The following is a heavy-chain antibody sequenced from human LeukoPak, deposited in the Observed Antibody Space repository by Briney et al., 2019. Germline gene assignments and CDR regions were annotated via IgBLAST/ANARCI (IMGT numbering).Heavy chain of an antibody. Sequence: ASVKVSCKASGYTFTGYYMHWVRQAPGQGLEWMGWINPNSGGTNYAQKFQGRVTMTRDTSISTAYMELSRLRSDDTAVYCCARGGGGWQINDAFDIWGQGTMVTVSS. CDR1: GYTFTGYY. D-gene: IGHD3-10*01. CDR2: INPNSGGT. CDR3: ARGGGGWQINDAFDI. V-gene: IGHV1-2*02. J-gene: IGHJ3*02.